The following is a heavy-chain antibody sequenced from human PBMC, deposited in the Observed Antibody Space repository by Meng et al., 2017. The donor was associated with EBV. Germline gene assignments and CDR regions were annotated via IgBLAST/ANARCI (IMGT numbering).Heavy chain of an antibody. D-gene: IGHD3-3*01. Sequence: QGQLVQFGAEVKKPGASVKVSCKASGYNFTSYAMHWVRQAPGQRLEWMGWINAGNGNTKYSQKFQGRVTITRDTSASTAYMELSSLRSEDTAVYYCARSGATIFGVVIPTYYFDYWGQGTLVTVSS. CDR1: GYNFTSYA. J-gene: IGHJ4*02. V-gene: IGHV1-3*01. CDR2: INAGNGNT. CDR3: ARSGATIFGVVIPTYYFDY.